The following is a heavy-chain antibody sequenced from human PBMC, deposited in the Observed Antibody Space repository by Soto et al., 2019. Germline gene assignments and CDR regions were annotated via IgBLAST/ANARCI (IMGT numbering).Heavy chain of an antibody. D-gene: IGHD3-22*01. Sequence: SETLSLTCTVSGGSISSYYWSWIRQPPGKGLEWIGYIYYSGSTNYNPSLKSRVTISVDTSKNQFSLKLSSVTAADTAVYYCARDRGHYYDSSGCFDYWGQGTLVTVSS. V-gene: IGHV4-59*01. CDR3: ARDRGHYYDSSGCFDY. CDR2: IYYSGST. J-gene: IGHJ4*02. CDR1: GGSISSYY.